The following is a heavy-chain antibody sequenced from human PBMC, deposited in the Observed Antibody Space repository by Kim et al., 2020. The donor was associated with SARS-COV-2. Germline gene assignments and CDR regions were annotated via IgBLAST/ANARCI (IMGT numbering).Heavy chain of an antibody. V-gene: IGHV3-48*02. J-gene: IGHJ4*02. CDR2: ISSVNTI. D-gene: IGHD2-21*02. CDR1: GFTFSSYS. CDR3: ARGCGGDCFFFDY. Sequence: GGSLRLSCEVSGFTFSSYSMNWVRQAPGKGLEWVSYISSVNTIYYADSVKGRFTTSRDNAKNSLYLQMNSLRDEDTAVYYCARGCGGDCFFFDYWGQGALVTVSS.